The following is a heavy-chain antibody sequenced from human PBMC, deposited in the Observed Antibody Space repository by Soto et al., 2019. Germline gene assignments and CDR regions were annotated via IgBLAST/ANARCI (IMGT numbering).Heavy chain of an antibody. CDR1: GFTFGDWT. Sequence: EVRLVESGGGLVKPGGSLRLSCAASGFTFGDWTMNWVRQAPGKGLEWVSSISSGSTYINYADSVKGRFTISRDNAKNSLFLQMNSLGAEDTAVYYCARERDPFDIWGQGTMVTVSS. V-gene: IGHV3-21*01. CDR3: ARERDPFDI. J-gene: IGHJ3*02. CDR2: ISSGSTYI.